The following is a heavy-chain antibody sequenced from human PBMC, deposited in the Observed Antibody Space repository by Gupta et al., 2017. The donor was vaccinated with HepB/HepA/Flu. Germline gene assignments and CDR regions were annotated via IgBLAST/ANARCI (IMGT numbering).Heavy chain of an antibody. CDR2: IFSNDEK. Sequence: NARMGVSWIRQPPGKALEWLAHIFSNDEKSYSTSLKSRLTISKDTSKSQVVLTMTNMDPVDTATYYCARMSGLLWFGELLWSTNYYYYGMDVWGQGTTVTVSS. CDR3: ARMSGLLWFGELLWSTNYYYYGMDV. CDR1: NARMG. V-gene: IGHV2-26*01. D-gene: IGHD3-10*01. J-gene: IGHJ6*02.